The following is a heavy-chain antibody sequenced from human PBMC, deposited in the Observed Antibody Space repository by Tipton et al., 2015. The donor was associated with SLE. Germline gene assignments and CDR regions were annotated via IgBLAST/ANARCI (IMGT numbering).Heavy chain of an antibody. CDR1: GGSISSHY. D-gene: IGHD3-16*01. V-gene: IGHV4-59*11. Sequence: TLSLTCTVSGGSISSHYWSWIRQPPGKGLEWIGYCYYSGSTNYNPSLKSRVTISVDTSKNQFSLKLSSVTAADTAVYYCARELTGYDYVWGSYKHYYMDVWGKGTTVTVSS. CDR3: ARELTGYDYVWGSYKHYYMDV. J-gene: IGHJ6*03. CDR2: CYYSGST.